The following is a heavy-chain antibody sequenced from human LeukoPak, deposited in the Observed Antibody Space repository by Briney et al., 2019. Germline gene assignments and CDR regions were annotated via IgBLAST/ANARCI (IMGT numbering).Heavy chain of an antibody. V-gene: IGHV3-11*04. Sequence: GGSLRLSCAASGFTFSDYYMSWIRQAPGKGLEWVSYISSSGSTIYYADSVKGRFTISRDNAKNSLYLQMNSLTAEDTAIYYCARDRRDYYYYGMDVWGQGTTVTVSS. CDR3: ARDRRDYYYYGMDV. J-gene: IGHJ6*02. CDR2: ISSSGSTI. CDR1: GFTFSDYY.